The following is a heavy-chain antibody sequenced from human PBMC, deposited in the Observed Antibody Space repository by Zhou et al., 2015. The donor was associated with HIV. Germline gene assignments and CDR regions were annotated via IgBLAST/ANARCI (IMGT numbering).Heavy chain of an antibody. CDR2: ISAYNGNT. Sequence: QVQLVQSGAEVKKPGASVKVSCKGSGYTFTGYSMHWVRQAPGQGLEWMGWISAYNGNTNYAQKLQGRVTMTTDTSTSTAYMELRSLRSEDTAVYYCARDNGYCSGGSCYRLGYWGQGTLVTSPQ. J-gene: IGHJ4*02. CDR1: GYTFTGYS. D-gene: IGHD2-15*01. V-gene: IGHV1-18*04. CDR3: ARDNGYCSGGSCYRLGY.